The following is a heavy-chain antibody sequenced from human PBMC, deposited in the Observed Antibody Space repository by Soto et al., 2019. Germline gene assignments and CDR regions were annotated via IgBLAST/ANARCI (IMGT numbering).Heavy chain of an antibody. D-gene: IGHD2-15*01. CDR1: GGTLSSYV. CDR3: ARDPRQACSGETCYYS. CDR2: IIPIFGTT. Sequence: QVQLVQSAAEVKKPGSSVKVSCKASGGTLSSYVISWVRQAPGQVLEWMGGIIPIFGTTTYGEKFKGRVTSTADDSTSTTSMELSSLKSEDTAAYYFARDPRQACSGETCYYSWGQGTRVTVSS. J-gene: IGHJ4*02. V-gene: IGHV1-69*01.